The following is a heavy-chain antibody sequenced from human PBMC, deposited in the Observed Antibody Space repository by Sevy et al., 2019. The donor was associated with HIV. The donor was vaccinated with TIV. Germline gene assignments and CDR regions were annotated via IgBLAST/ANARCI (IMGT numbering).Heavy chain of an antibody. V-gene: IGHV3-23*01. CDR1: GLNFNTNG. CDR3: AGGDTPMITDLDY. J-gene: IGHJ4*02. D-gene: IGHD3-16*01. CDR2: ITSGGAT. Sequence: GGSLRLSCAASGLNFNTNGMSWVRQAPGKGLEWVAGITSGGATYYADSVKGRFTVSRDNSRNTLYLQLNSLRADDTAVLYCAGGDTPMITDLDYWGQGTLVTVSS.